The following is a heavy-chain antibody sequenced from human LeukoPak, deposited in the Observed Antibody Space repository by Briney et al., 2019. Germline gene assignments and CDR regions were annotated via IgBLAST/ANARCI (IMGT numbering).Heavy chain of an antibody. Sequence: SETLSLTCTVSGGSINSYYWSWIRQPPGKGLEWIGYFYYSGSTNYNPSLKSRVTISVDTSKNQFSLELSSVTAADTAVYYCARELKVGNTGYYFDYWGRGALVTVSS. D-gene: IGHD2/OR15-2a*01. CDR1: GGSINSYY. CDR3: ARELKVGNTGYYFDY. J-gene: IGHJ4*02. CDR2: FYYSGST. V-gene: IGHV4-59*01.